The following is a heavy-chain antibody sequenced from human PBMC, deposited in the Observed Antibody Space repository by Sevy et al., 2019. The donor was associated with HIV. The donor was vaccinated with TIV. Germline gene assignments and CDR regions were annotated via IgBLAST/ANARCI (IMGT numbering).Heavy chain of an antibody. D-gene: IGHD6-13*01. CDR3: AKDLAAAGQDY. CDR2: ISYDGSNK. Sequence: GGSLRLSCAASGFTFSSYGMHWVRQAPGKGLEWVAVISYDGSNKYYADSLKGRFTITRDNSKNTLYLQMNSLRAEDTAVYYCAKDLAAAGQDYWGQGTLVTVSS. J-gene: IGHJ4*02. CDR1: GFTFSSYG. V-gene: IGHV3-30*18.